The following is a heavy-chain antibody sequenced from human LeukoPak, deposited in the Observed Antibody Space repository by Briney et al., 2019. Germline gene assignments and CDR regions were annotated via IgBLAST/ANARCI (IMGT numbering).Heavy chain of an antibody. CDR3: AKAPLGYCSNGVCYDLF. CDR1: GFKFGSYA. CDR2: ITRFGEST. V-gene: IGHV3-23*01. J-gene: IGHJ4*02. D-gene: IGHD2-8*01. Sequence: PGGSLRLSCAASGFKFGSYAMSWVRQAPGKGLEWVSGITRFGESTYYADSVKGRFTISRDDSDNTLYLQMNSLRAEDTAVYYCAKAPLGYCSNGVCYDLFWGQGTLVTVSS.